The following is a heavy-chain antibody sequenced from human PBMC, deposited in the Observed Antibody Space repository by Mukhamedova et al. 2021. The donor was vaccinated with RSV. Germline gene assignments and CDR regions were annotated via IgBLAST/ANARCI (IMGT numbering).Heavy chain of an antibody. CDR2: MNGDGSTI. J-gene: IGHJ4*02. D-gene: IGHD6-6*01. V-gene: IGHV3-74*01. Sequence: GKGLVWVARMNGDGSTITYSDSVEGRFTISRDNAKNTVFLQMNSLRAEDTAVYFCVRALQSIYTFWGQGTLVTVSS. CDR3: VRALQSIYTF.